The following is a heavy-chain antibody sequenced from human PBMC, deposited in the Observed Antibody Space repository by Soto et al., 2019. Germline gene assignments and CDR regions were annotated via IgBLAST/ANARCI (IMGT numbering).Heavy chain of an antibody. CDR2: IYYSGST. Sequence: SDTLSLTCTVSGGSICSYYWSWIRQPLGKGLEWIGYIYYSGSTNYNPSLKSRVTISVDTSKNQFSLKLSSVTAADTAVYYCARDSSSAGIEGAFDIWGQGTMVTVSS. D-gene: IGHD6-6*01. CDR1: GGSICSYY. CDR3: ARDSSSAGIEGAFDI. J-gene: IGHJ3*02. V-gene: IGHV4-59*01.